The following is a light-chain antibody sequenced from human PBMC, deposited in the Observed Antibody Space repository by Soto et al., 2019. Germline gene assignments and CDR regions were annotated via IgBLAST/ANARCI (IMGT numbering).Light chain of an antibody. J-gene: IGLJ1*01. Sequence: QSVLTQPPSASGSPGQSVTISCTGTSSDVGQYNYISWYQQHPGKAPKLLTYEVNRRPSGVPDRFSGSKSGNTASLTVSGLQAEDEADYYCSSDAGGTYVFGGGTKLTVL. V-gene: IGLV2-8*01. CDR1: SSDVGQYNY. CDR3: SSDAGGTYV. CDR2: EVN.